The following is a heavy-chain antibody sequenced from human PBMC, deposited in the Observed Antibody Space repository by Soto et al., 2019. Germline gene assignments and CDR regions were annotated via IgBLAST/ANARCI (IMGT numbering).Heavy chain of an antibody. CDR1: GFTFSGSA. CDR2: IRSKANSYAT. CDR3: TRIGYWLPFDY. J-gene: IGHJ4*02. V-gene: IGHV3-73*02. Sequence: EVQLVESGGGLVQPGGSLKLSCAASGFTFSGSAMHWVRQASGKGLEWVGRIRSKANSYATAYAASVKGRFTISRDDSKNTAYLQMNSLKTEDTAVYYCTRIGYWLPFDYWGQGTLVTVSS. D-gene: IGHD2-15*01.